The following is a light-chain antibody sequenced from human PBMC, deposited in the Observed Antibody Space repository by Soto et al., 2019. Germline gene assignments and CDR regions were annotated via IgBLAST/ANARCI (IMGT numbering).Light chain of an antibody. CDR1: QDINIY. CDR3: QQYDILPIT. CDR2: DAS. J-gene: IGKJ5*01. Sequence: DLQMTQSPSSLFASVGDRVTITCQATQDINIYLNWYQQKPGKAPNLLIYDASNLEIGVPSRFSGSGSGKHFTFTISSLQTEDIGTYYCQQYDILPITFGRGTRLEIK. V-gene: IGKV1-33*01.